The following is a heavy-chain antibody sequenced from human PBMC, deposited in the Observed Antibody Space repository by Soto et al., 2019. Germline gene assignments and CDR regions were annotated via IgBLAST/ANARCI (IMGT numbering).Heavy chain of an antibody. V-gene: IGHV3-9*01. Sequence: EVQVVESGGGLVQPGRSLRLSCVGSGFTFDDHAMHWVRQAPGKGLEGVSGIRWISDFIGYADSVKGRFTISRDNAKNSVYLQMNNLRADDPALYFCVRERTGSRGPVAGHPVGYYDEMDVCGEGTTVTVSS. CDR3: VRERTGSRGPVAGHPVGYYDEMDV. CDR1: GFTFDDHA. D-gene: IGHD6-19*01. CDR2: IRWISDFI. J-gene: IGHJ6*04.